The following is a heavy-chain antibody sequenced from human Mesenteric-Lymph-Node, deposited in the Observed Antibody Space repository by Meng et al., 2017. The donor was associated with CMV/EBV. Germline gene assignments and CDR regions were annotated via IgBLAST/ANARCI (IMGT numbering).Heavy chain of an antibody. J-gene: IGHJ5*02. CDR3: ARRQRLIVVVPAARKGWFDP. V-gene: IGHV4-34*01. CDR1: RGNY. Sequence: RGNYWSWIRQPPGKGLEWIGEINHSGSTNYNPSLKSRVTISVDTSKNQFSLKLSSVTAADTAVYYCARRQRLIVVVPAARKGWFDPWGQGTLVTVSS. D-gene: IGHD2-2*01. CDR2: INHSGST.